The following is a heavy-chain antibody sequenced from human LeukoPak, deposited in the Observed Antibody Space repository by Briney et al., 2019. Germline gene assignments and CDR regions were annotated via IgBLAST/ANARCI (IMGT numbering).Heavy chain of an antibody. CDR3: ARVVLEPPYYYFHMDV. Sequence: GGSLRLSCAASGFNLTTYGMNWVRQAPGKGLEWVSYISDRGHAIYHADSVKGRFTISRDNAKNSLFPQMNSLRAEDTAVYYCARVVLEPPYYYFHMDVWATGTTVTVSS. J-gene: IGHJ6*03. CDR1: GFNLTTYG. V-gene: IGHV3-48*04. D-gene: IGHD2-15*01. CDR2: ISDRGHAI.